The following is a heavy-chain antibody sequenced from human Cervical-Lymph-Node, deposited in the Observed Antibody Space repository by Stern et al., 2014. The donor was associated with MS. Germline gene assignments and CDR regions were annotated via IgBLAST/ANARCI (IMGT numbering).Heavy chain of an antibody. CDR2: INPSGGSI. Sequence: QVQLVQSGAEVKKPGASVKVSCKASGFTFTSYYFLWVRQAPGQGLEWMGVINPSGGSINYAQKFQGRVTMTWDTSTSITYMELSSLRSDDTAVYFCARGIAVAVPFYFDYWGQGTLVTVSS. CDR1: GFTFTSYY. D-gene: IGHD6-19*01. CDR3: ARGIAVAVPFYFDY. V-gene: IGHV1-46*01. J-gene: IGHJ4*02.